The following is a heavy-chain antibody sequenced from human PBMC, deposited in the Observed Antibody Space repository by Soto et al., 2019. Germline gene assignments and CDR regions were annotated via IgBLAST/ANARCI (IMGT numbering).Heavy chain of an antibody. D-gene: IGHD1-26*01. CDR2: INPNSGGT. CDR3: ARDHNGGYSYYYYYYAMDV. J-gene: IGHJ6*02. V-gene: IGHV1-2*02. Sequence: ASVKVSCKASGYSFTGYCMHWVRQAPGQGLEWMGWINPNSGGTNYAQKFQGRVTMTRDTSISKADMELSRLSSDDTAVYYCARDHNGGYSYYYYYYAMDVWGQGTKVTVSS. CDR1: GYSFTGYC.